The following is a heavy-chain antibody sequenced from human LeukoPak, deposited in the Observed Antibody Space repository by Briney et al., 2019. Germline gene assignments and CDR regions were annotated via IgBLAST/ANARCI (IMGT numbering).Heavy chain of an antibody. CDR1: GFTFSSYS. Sequence: PGGSLRLSCAASGFTFSSYSMNWVRQAPGKGLEWVSSISSSSSYIYYADSVKGRFTISRDNAKNSLYLRMNSLRAEDTAVYYCARADIVVVISNFDYWGQGTLVTVSS. CDR3: ARADIVVVISNFDY. D-gene: IGHD2-21*01. J-gene: IGHJ4*02. V-gene: IGHV3-21*01. CDR2: ISSSSSYI.